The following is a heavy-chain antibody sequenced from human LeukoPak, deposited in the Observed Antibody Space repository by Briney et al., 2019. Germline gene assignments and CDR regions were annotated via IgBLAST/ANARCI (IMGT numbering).Heavy chain of an antibody. CDR3: AGLDYGQDY. CDR1: GFTFSSYA. CDR2: ITRDGSGT. V-gene: IGHV3-74*01. D-gene: IGHD4/OR15-4a*01. J-gene: IGHJ4*02. Sequence: GGSLRLSCAASGFTFSSYAMHWVRQAPGEGLVWVSRITRDGSGTAYADSVKGRFTVSRDNAKNTLYLQMNSLRAEDTAVYYCAGLDYGQDYWGQGTLVTVSS.